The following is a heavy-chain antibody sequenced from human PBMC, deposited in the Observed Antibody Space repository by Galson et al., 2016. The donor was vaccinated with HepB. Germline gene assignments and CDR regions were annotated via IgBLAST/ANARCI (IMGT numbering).Heavy chain of an antibody. CDR2: INYSGGS. V-gene: IGHV4-34*01. J-gene: IGHJ4*02. CDR1: SLRNYF. CDR3: ARGRRRGYSVAVDY. Sequence: SLRNYFWSWFRQPPGKGLEWVADINYSGGSNYNPSLKSRVTISIEKSKFQFSLNLTSVTAADTAVYFCARGRRRGYSVAVDYWGQGTLVSVSS. D-gene: IGHD5/OR15-5a*01.